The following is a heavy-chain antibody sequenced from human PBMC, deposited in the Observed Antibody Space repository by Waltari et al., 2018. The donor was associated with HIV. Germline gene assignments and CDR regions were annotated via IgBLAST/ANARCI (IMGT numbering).Heavy chain of an antibody. CDR3: ARQEPLLWFGELPLNWFDP. D-gene: IGHD3-10*01. CDR1: GGSISSSSYY. CDR2: IYYSGST. V-gene: IGHV4-39*01. Sequence: QLQLQESGPGLVKPSETLSLTCTVPGGSISSSSYYWGWIRQPPGQGLEWIGSIYYSGSTYYNPSLKSRVTISVDTSKNQFSLKLSSVTAADTAVYYCARQEPLLWFGELPLNWFDPWGQGTLVTVSS. J-gene: IGHJ5*02.